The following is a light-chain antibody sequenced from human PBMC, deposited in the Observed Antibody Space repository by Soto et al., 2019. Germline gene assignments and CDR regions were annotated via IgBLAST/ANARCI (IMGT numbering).Light chain of an antibody. CDR2: GAS. J-gene: IGKJ5*01. V-gene: IGKV3-20*01. CDR1: QSVSSSY. Sequence: EIVLTQSPGTLSLSPGERATLSCRASQSVSSSYLAWYQQKPGQAPRLLIYGASSRDTGIPDRFSGSGSGTDFTLTISRLEPEDFAVYYCKQYGSSPTITFGQGTRLEIK. CDR3: KQYGSSPTIT.